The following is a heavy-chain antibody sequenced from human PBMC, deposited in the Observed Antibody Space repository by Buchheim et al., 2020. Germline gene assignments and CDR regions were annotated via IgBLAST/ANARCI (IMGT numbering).Heavy chain of an antibody. V-gene: IGHV3-48*01. CDR3: ARRRTAGTYYFDY. D-gene: IGHD6-19*01. Sequence: EVQLVESGGGLVQPGGSLRLSCAVSGFSFSSYTMNWVRQAPGKGLEWVSYIGSSGSAKYYADSVKGRFTISRDNANNSLYLQMNSLRVEDTAVYYCARRRTAGTYYFDYWGQGTL. CDR2: IGSSGSAK. CDR1: GFSFSSYT. J-gene: IGHJ4*02.